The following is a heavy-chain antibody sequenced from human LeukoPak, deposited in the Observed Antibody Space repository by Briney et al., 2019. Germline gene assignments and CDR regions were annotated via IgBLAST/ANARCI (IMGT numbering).Heavy chain of an antibody. D-gene: IGHD1-26*01. Sequence: GGSLRLSCAASGFTFSSYGMSWVRQAPGKGLEWVSAISGSGGSTYYADSVKGRFTISRDNSKNTLYLQMNSLRAEDTAVYYCAKKVYWSHDAFDIWGQGTMVTVSS. CDR3: AKKVYWSHDAFDI. V-gene: IGHV3-23*01. CDR2: ISGSGGST. CDR1: GFTFSSYG. J-gene: IGHJ3*02.